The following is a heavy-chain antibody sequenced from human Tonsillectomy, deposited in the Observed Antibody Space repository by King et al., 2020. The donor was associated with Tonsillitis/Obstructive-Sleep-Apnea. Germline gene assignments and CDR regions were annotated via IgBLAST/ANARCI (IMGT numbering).Heavy chain of an antibody. J-gene: IGHJ4*02. D-gene: IGHD3-3*01. CDR3: VKDREWAARGGYFDS. CDR2: IRNTGDDT. V-gene: IGHV3-23*04. Sequence: VQLVESGGDLVQPGGSLRLACAASGFTFSSYSMSWVRQAPGKGLEWVSSIRNTGDDTYYEDCVRGRFTISRNISKNTLYLEMNGLTAEDTAVYYCVKDREWAARGGYFDSWGQGTLVTVSS. CDR1: GFTFSSYS.